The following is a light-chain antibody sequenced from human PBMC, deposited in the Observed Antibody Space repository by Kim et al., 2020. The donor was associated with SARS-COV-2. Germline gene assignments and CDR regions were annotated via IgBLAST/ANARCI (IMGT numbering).Light chain of an antibody. J-gene: IGKJ3*01. V-gene: IGKV3-11*01. CDR3: QQRET. Sequence: EIVLTQSPATLSLSPGERATLSCRASQSVSSYLAWYQQKPGQAPRLLIYDVSNRATAVPARFSGYGSGTDFTLTISSLEPEDFAVYYCQQRETFGPGTKVDIK. CDR1: QSVSSY. CDR2: DVS.